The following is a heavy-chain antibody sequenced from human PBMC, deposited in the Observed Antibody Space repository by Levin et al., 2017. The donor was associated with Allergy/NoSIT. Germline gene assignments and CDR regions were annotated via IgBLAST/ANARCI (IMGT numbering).Heavy chain of an antibody. J-gene: IGHJ4*02. CDR2: IYTSGST. V-gene: IGHV4-4*07. D-gene: IGHD3-10*01. CDR3: AREDAYGSGSYYSGLGLFDY. CDR1: GGSISSYY. Sequence: SETLSLTCTVSGGSISSYYWSWIRQPAGKGLEWIGRIYTSGSTNYNPSLKSRVTMSVDTSKNQFSLKLSSVTAADTAVYYCAREDAYGSGSYYSGLGLFDYWGQGTLVTVSS.